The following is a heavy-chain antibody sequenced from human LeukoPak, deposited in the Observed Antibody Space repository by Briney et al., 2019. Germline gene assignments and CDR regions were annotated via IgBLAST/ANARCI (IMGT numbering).Heavy chain of an antibody. CDR1: GFTFSSYS. CDR2: ISSSSSYI. D-gene: IGHD4-17*01. J-gene: IGHJ4*02. V-gene: IGHV3-21*01. Sequence: PGGSLRLSCAASGFTFSSYSMNWVRQAPGKGLEWVSSISSSSSYIYYADSVKGRFTISRDNAKNSLYLQMNSLRAEDTAVYYCARGGAGDYGDKFDYWGQGTLVTVSS. CDR3: ARGGAGDYGDKFDY.